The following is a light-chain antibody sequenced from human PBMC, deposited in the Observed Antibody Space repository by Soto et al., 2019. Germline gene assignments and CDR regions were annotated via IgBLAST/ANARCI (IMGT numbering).Light chain of an antibody. V-gene: IGKV3-15*01. CDR3: YQYNNWPRALT. CDR1: QSISTN. J-gene: IGKJ4*01. CDR2: GAS. Sequence: EIVMTQSPATVSVSPGERATLSCRASQSISTNLGWYQQKPGQAPRLLIYGASTRATGIPARFSGSGSGTEFTLTISSLQSEDFAVYYCYQYNNWPRALTFGGGTKVEIK.